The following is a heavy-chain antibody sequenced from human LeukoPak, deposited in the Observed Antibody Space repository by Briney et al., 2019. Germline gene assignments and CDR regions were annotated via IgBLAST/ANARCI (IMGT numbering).Heavy chain of an antibody. J-gene: IGHJ3*02. D-gene: IGHD2-15*01. CDR2: FDPEDSKT. V-gene: IGHV1-24*01. CDR3: AREMTPDCSGGSCYSVAFDI. Sequence: ASVNASCKVSGYTLTELSLHWVRQAPGKGLESMGGFDPEDSKTIYAQKFQGRVTMIEDTSTETAYMELSSLRSDDTAVYYCAREMTPDCSGGSCYSVAFDIWGQGTMVTVSS. CDR1: GYTLTELS.